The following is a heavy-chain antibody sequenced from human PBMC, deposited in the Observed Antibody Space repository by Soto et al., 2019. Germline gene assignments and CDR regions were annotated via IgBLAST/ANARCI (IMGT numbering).Heavy chain of an antibody. CDR2: IYYSGST. D-gene: IGHD2-8*01. CDR3: AGCMLSYVGTGLGYYYYYMDV. CDR1: GGSISSYY. J-gene: IGHJ6*03. Sequence: QVQLQESGPGLVKPSETLSLTCTGSGGSISSYYWSWIRQPPGKGLEWIGYIYYSGSTNYNPSLKSRVTISVDTSKNQFALKLSSVTAADTAVYYCAGCMLSYVGTGLGYYYYYMDVWGKGTTVTVSS. V-gene: IGHV4-59*08.